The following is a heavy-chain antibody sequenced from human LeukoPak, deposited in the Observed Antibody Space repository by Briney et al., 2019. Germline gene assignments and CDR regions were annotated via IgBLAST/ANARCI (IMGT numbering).Heavy chain of an antibody. Sequence: PGRSLRLSCAASGFTFSSYSMNWVRQAPGKGLEWVAVISYDGSNKYYADSVKGRFTISRDNSKNTLYLQMNSLRAEDTAVYYCARSSPFTVTNDYWGQGTLVTVSS. CDR3: ARSSPFTVTNDY. V-gene: IGHV3-30*03. J-gene: IGHJ4*02. D-gene: IGHD4-17*01. CDR2: ISYDGSNK. CDR1: GFTFSSYS.